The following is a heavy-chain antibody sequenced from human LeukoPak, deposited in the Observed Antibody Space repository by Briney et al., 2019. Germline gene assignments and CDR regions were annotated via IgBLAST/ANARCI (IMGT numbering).Heavy chain of an antibody. V-gene: IGHV4-59*01. D-gene: IGHD3-10*01. CDR2: IYYSGST. CDR1: GGSISSYY. CDR3: ARDLAMVRATGQYYMDV. J-gene: IGHJ6*03. Sequence: PSETLSLTCTVSGGSISSYYWSWIRQPPGKGLEWIGYIYYSGSTNYNPSLKSRVTISVDTSKNQFSLKLSSVTAADTAVYYCARDLAMVRATGQYYMDVWGKGTTVTVSS.